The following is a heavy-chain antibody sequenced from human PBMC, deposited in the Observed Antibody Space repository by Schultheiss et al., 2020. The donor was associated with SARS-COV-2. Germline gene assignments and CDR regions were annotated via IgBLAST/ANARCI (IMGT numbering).Heavy chain of an antibody. V-gene: IGHV6-1*01. J-gene: IGHJ4*02. CDR2: TYYRSKWSN. CDR1: GDSVSSNSAA. Sequence: SETLSLTCAISGDSVSSNSAAWNWIRQSPSRGLEWLGRTYYRSKWSNDYAPSVKSRITINPDTSKNQFSLKLSSVTAADTAVYYCARDRGYFDYWGQGTLVTVSS. CDR3: ARDRGYFDY.